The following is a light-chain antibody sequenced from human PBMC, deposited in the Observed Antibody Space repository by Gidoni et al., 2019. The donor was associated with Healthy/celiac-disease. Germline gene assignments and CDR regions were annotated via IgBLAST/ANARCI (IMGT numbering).Light chain of an antibody. J-gene: IGKJ2*01. CDR1: KSVSSY. Sequence: DIVFTQSPATLSLSPGERATLSCRASKSVSSYLAWYQQKPGQAPRLLSYDASNRATGIPARFSGSGSGTDFTLTISSLEPEDFAVYYCQQRSNWPPDTFGQGTKLEIK. CDR3: QQRSNWPPDT. V-gene: IGKV3-11*01. CDR2: DAS.